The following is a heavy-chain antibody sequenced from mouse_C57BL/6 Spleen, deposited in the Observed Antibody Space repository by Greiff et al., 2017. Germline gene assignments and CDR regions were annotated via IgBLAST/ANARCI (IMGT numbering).Heavy chain of an antibody. J-gene: IGHJ4*01. CDR3: ARRNYYYGSSYEDYAMDY. CDR2: IDPSDSYT. V-gene: IGHV1-69*01. D-gene: IGHD1-1*01. CDR1: GYTFTSYW. Sequence: QVQLQQPGAELVMPGASVKLSCKASGYTFTSYWMHWVKQRPGQGLEWIGEIDPSDSYTNYNQKFKGKSTLTVDKSSSSAYMQLSSLTSEDSAVYYCARRNYYYGSSYEDYAMDYWRPVTSVTVSS.